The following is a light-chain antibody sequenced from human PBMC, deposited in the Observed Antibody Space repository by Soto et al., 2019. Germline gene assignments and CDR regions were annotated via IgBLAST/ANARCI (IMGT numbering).Light chain of an antibody. J-gene: IGLJ2*01. CDR2: GNS. CDR1: SSNIGAGYD. Sequence: QAVVTQPPSVSGAPGQRVTVSCTGSSSNIGAGYDVHWYQQLPGTAPKLLIYGNSNRPSGVPDRFSGSKSGTSASLAITGLQAEDEADYYCQSYDRSLGAVVFGGGTQLTVL. CDR3: QSYDRSLGAVV. V-gene: IGLV1-40*01.